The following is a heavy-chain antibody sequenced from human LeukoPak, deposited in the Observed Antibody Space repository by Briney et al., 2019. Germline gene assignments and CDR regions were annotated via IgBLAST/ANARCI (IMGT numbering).Heavy chain of an antibody. CDR2: INPDSGGT. CDR1: GYTFTSYD. J-gene: IGHJ4*02. Sequence: ASVKVSCKASGYTFTSYDINWVRQAPGQGLEWMGWINPDSGGTNYAQRFQGRVTMTRDTSISTAYMGLSRLRSDDTAVYYCARGPPNYDFWSGYLGYWGQGTLVTVSS. D-gene: IGHD3-3*01. V-gene: IGHV1-2*02. CDR3: ARGPPNYDFWSGYLGY.